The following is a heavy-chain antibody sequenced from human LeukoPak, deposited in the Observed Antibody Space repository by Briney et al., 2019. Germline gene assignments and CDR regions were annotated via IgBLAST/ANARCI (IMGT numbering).Heavy chain of an antibody. D-gene: IGHD2-8*02. CDR2: ISGSDSGT. J-gene: IGHJ4*02. CDR1: GFTFSTYA. V-gene: IGHV3-23*01. CDR3: AKCMSGTGVCLNFDS. Sequence: PGGSLRLSCEASGFTFSTYAMSWVRQPPGKGVQWVSGISGSDSGTYYTDSVKGRFTISRDNSKNTVYLEIDNLRAEDTAVYYCAKCMSGTGVCLNFDSWGQGILVTVSS.